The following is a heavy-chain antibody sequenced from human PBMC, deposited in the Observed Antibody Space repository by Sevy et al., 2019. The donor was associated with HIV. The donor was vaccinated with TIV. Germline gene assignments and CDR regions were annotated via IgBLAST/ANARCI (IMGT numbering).Heavy chain of an antibody. CDR1: GFTFNSYW. V-gene: IGHV3-7*01. CDR3: AREGYGFDI. Sequence: GGSLRLSCAASGFTFNSYWMSWVRQAPGKGLEWVANTKYDGSDKYYVGSVRGRFTISRDNDKKSLYLQMNSLRAADTAVYYCAREGYGFDIWGQGTMVTVSS. D-gene: IGHD2-15*01. J-gene: IGHJ3*02. CDR2: TKYDGSDK.